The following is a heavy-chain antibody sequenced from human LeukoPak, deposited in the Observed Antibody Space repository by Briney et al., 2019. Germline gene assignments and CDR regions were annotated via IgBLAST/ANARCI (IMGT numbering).Heavy chain of an antibody. D-gene: IGHD6-13*01. Sequence: GASVKVSCKAYGYTFTGYYMHWVRQVPGQGLEWMGWINPNSGGTNYAQKFQGRVTMTRDTSISTAYMELSRLRSDDTAVYYCARDLPAAADFDYWGQGTLVIVSS. V-gene: IGHV1-2*02. J-gene: IGHJ4*02. CDR2: INPNSGGT. CDR1: GYTFTGYY. CDR3: ARDLPAAADFDY.